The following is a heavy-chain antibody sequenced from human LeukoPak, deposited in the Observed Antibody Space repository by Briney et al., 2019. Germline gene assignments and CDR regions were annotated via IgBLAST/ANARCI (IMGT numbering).Heavy chain of an antibody. V-gene: IGHV4-30-2*06. D-gene: IGHD1-26*01. CDR2: SYHAGNP. CDR3: ARLPGFDNGYYFIDF. J-gene: IGHJ4*02. Sequence: SETLSLTCSVSGASVTTGGFYWTWFRQSPGKGLEWIGYSYHAGNPYYNPALKSRVTISIDSSANQVSLWLTSVTAADTAVYYCARLPGFDNGYYFIDFWGQGTLVTVSS. CDR1: GASVTTGGFY.